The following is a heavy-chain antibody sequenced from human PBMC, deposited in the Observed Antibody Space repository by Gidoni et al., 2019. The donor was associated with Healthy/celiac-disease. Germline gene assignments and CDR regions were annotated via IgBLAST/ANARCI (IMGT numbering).Heavy chain of an antibody. J-gene: IGHJ2*01. Sequence: QVQLVESGGGVVQPGRSLRLSCAASGFTFSSYGMHWVRQAPGKGLEWVAVIWYDGSNKYYADSVKGRFTISRDNSKNTLYLQMNSLRAEDTAVYYCARGSIAARPGYFDLWGRGTLVTVSS. D-gene: IGHD6-6*01. CDR1: GFTFSSYG. CDR2: IWYDGSNK. CDR3: ARGSIAARPGYFDL. V-gene: IGHV3-33*01.